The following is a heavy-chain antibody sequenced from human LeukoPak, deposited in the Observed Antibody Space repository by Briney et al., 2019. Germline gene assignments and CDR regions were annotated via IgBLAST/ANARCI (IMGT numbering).Heavy chain of an antibody. CDR3: ARGYWAYYGSGSYDY. D-gene: IGHD3-10*01. V-gene: IGHV1-2*02. Sequence: GASVKVSCKASGYTFTGYYMHWVRQAPGQGLEWMGWINPNSGGTNYAQKFQGRVTMTRDTSISTAYMELSRLRSDDTAVYYCARGYWAYYGSGSYDYWGQGTLVTVSS. CDR1: GYTFTGYY. J-gene: IGHJ4*02. CDR2: INPNSGGT.